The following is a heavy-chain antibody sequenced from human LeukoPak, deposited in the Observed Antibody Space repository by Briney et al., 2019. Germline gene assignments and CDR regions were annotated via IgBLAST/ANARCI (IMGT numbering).Heavy chain of an antibody. CDR3: AKDPSHYYGSGKGY. Sequence: GGSLRLSCAASGFTFSSYAMSWVRQAPGKGLEWVSAISGGGGSTYYADSVKGRFTISRDNSKNTLYLQMNSLRAEDTAVYYCAKDPSHYYGSGKGYWGQGTLVTVSS. V-gene: IGHV3-23*01. D-gene: IGHD3-10*01. CDR1: GFTFSSYA. J-gene: IGHJ4*02. CDR2: ISGGGGST.